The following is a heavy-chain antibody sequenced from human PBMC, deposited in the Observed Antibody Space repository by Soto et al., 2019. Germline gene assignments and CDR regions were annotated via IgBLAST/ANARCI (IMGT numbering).Heavy chain of an antibody. CDR1: GYTFTSYG. CDR2: ISAYNGNT. D-gene: IGHD3-22*01. CDR3: AGDDSSGLIPTHLDY. Sequence: QVQLVQSGAEVKKPGASVKVSCKASGYTFTSYGISWVRPAPGQGLEWMGWISAYNGNTNDAQKLQGRVTMTTDTSTSTADMELRSLRSDDTAVYYCAGDDSSGLIPTHLDYWGQGTLVTVSS. V-gene: IGHV1-18*01. J-gene: IGHJ4*02.